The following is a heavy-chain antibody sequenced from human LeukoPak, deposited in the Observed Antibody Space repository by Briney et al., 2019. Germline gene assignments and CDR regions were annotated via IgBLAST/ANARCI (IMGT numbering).Heavy chain of an antibody. CDR1: GGSISSGSYY. D-gene: IGHD6-13*01. V-gene: IGHV4-61*02. CDR2: IYTSGST. CDR3: ARGRIAAAGSQYFDY. Sequence: PSQTLSLTCTVSGGSISSGSYYWSWIRQPAGKGLEWIGRIYTSGSTNYNPSLKSRVTISVDTSKNQLSLKLSSVTAADTAVYYCARGRIAAAGSQYFDYWGQGTLVTVSS. J-gene: IGHJ4*02.